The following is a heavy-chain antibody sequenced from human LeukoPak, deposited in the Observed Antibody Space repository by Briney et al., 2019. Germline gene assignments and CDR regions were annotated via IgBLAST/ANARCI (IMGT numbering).Heavy chain of an antibody. CDR3: ATSYDFWSGYTYYYYMDV. V-gene: IGHV1-69*05. J-gene: IGHJ6*03. CDR2: IIPIFGTA. Sequence: SVTVSCKASGGTFSSYAISWVRQAPGQGLEWMGGIIPIFGTANYAQKFQGRVTITTDESTSTAYMELSSLRSEDTAVYYCATSYDFWSGYTYYYYMDVWGKGTTVTVSS. D-gene: IGHD3-3*01. CDR1: GGTFSSYA.